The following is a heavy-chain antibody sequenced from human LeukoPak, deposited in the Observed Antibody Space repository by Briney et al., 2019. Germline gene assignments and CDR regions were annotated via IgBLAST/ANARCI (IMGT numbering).Heavy chain of an antibody. Sequence: SETLSLTCTVSGGSISSSSYYWGWIRQPPGKGLEWIGSIYYSGSTYYNPSLKSRVTISVDTSKNQFSLKLSSVTAADTAVYYCAGGSPEGIDYWGQGTLVTVSS. CDR1: GGSISSSSYY. CDR2: IYYSGST. V-gene: IGHV4-39*01. J-gene: IGHJ4*02. CDR3: AGGSPEGIDY. D-gene: IGHD1-14*01.